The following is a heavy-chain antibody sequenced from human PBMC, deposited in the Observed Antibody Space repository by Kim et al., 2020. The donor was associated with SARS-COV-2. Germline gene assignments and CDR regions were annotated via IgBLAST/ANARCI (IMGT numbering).Heavy chain of an antibody. J-gene: IGHJ4*02. Sequence: GASLRLSCAASGFTFDDYAMHWVRQAPGKGLEWVSLISGDGGSTYYADSVKGRFTISRDNSKNSLYLQMNSLRTEDTALYYCAKATTKLRYFVAVHYFDYWGQGTLVTVSS. D-gene: IGHD3-9*01. CDR3: AKATTKLRYFVAVHYFDY. CDR1: GFTFDDYA. V-gene: IGHV3-43*02. CDR2: ISGDGGST.